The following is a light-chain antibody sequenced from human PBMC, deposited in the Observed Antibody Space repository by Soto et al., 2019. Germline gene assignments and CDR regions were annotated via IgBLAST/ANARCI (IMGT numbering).Light chain of an antibody. Sequence: EIVLTQSPGTLSLSPGERATLSCRSSQSVSSYLAWYQHKPCQAHRLLIYDASNRATGIPARFSGSGSGTDFTLTISSLEPEDFAVYYCQQRSNWPPTFGQGTRLEIK. J-gene: IGKJ5*01. CDR2: DAS. V-gene: IGKV3-11*01. CDR3: QQRSNWPPT. CDR1: QSVSSY.